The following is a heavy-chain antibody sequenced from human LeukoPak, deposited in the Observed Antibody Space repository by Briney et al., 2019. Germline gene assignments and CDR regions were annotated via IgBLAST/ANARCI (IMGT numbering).Heavy chain of an antibody. CDR3: AKGRARITMPPDDY. V-gene: IGHV3-30*18. D-gene: IGHD3-10*01. J-gene: IGHJ4*02. CDR1: GFTFSSYG. Sequence: PGRSLRLSCAASGFTFSSYGMHWVRQAPGKGLEWVAVISYDGSNKYYADSVKGRFTISRDNSKNTLYLQMNSLRAEDTAVYYRAKGRARITMPPDDYWGQGTLVTVSS. CDR2: ISYDGSNK.